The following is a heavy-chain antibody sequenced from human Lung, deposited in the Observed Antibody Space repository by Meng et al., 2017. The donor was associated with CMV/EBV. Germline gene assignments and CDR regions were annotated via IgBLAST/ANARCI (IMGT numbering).Heavy chain of an antibody. Sequence: ESGHGLFHPSGTLSLTCAVSGGSTGSSNWWSWVRQPPGKGLEWIGEIYHSGSTNYNPSLKSRVTISVDKSKNQFSLKLSSVTAADTAVYYCASFPPPGKQWLVTDYWGQGTLVTVSS. V-gene: IGHV4-4*02. J-gene: IGHJ4*02. CDR2: IYHSGST. D-gene: IGHD6-19*01. CDR1: GGSTGSSNW. CDR3: ASFPPPGKQWLVTDY.